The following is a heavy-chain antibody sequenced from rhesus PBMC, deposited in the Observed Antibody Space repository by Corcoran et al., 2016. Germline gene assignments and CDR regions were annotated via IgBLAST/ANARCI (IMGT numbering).Heavy chain of an antibody. V-gene: IGHV4-160*01. CDR2: IDGSGGST. D-gene: IGHD4-29*01. Sequence: QVQLQESGPGLVKPSETLSLTCAVSGGSISSNYWRWIRQAPGKGLEWVGRIDGSGGSTDYNPSLKSRVTISTDTSKNQFSRKLSSVTAADTAVYYCARVTSTTVAAYYFDYWGQGVLVTVSS. J-gene: IGHJ4*01. CDR1: GGSISSNY. CDR3: ARVTSTTVAAYYFDY.